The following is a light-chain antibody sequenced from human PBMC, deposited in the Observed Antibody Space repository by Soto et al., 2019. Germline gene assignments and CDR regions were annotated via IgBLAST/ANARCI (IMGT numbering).Light chain of an antibody. CDR3: QQYNHWPT. Sequence: IVMTQFPATLSVFPGERATLSCRASQSVRSNLDWYQQKPGQAPRLLIYDATTRATGIPARFNGSGSGTEFTLSISSLQSEDIAVYYCQQYNHWPTFGQGTKVEIK. V-gene: IGKV3-15*01. CDR1: QSVRSN. CDR2: DAT. J-gene: IGKJ1*01.